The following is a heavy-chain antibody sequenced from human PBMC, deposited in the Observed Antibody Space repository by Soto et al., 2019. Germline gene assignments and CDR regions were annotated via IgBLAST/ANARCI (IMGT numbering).Heavy chain of an antibody. CDR2: INDSGNI. D-gene: IGHD3-10*01. V-gene: IGHV4-34*01. CDR1: GGSFSGYQ. CDR3: ARGLILWFGELSRRGGYYYDMDV. J-gene: IGHJ6*03. Sequence: QVQLQQWGAGLLKPSETLSLTCAVYGGSFSGYQWSWIRQTPGKGLEWIGEINDSGNINYNPSFKSQVTILLDTPKKQISLKLSSVTAAESAVYYCARGLILWFGELSRRGGYYYDMDVWGKGTTVTVSS.